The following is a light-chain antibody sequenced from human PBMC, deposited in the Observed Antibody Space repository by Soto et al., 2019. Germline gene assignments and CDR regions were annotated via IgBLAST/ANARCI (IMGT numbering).Light chain of an antibody. Sequence: DIQMTQSPSTLSASVEDRVIITCRASQSISNWLAWYQQKPGRAPKLLIYKASTLQSGVPSRFSGSASGTEFTLTISSLQPDDFATYYCQQYNRYSQFTFGPGTKVDVK. CDR3: QQYNRYSQFT. CDR2: KAS. J-gene: IGKJ3*01. V-gene: IGKV1-5*03. CDR1: QSISNW.